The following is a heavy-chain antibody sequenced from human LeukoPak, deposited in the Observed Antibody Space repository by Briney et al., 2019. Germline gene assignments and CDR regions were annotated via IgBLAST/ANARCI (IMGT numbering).Heavy chain of an antibody. D-gene: IGHD1-26*01. CDR1: GVSITTTNW. CDR3: TRESGAFSPFGF. Sequence: SETLSLTCAVSGVSITTTNWWSWVRQPPGKGLEWIGEVHLNGATNYNPSLESRFSMSNDKSNNHLSLEVTSVTAADTAMYYCTRESGAFSPFGFWGQRTLVTVSS. J-gene: IGHJ4*02. V-gene: IGHV4-4*02. CDR2: VHLNGAT.